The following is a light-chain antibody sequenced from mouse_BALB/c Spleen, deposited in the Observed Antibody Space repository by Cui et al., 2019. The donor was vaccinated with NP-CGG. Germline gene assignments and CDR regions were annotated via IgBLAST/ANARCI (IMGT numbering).Light chain of an antibody. CDR3: ALWYSNHWV. Sequence: TVVPQEAALTTYPSKTLTLSCRSSTGAVTTSNYANWVQEKPDHLFTGLIGGTNNRAPGVPARFSGSLIGDKAALTITGAQTEDEAIYFCALWYSNHWVFGGGTKLTVL. CDR2: GTN. J-gene: IGLJ1*01. CDR1: TGAVTTSNY. V-gene: IGLV1*01.